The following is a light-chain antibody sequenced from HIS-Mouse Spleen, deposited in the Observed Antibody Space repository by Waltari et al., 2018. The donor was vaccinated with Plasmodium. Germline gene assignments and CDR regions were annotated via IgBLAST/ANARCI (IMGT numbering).Light chain of an antibody. CDR3: QQANSFPPGAT. J-gene: IGKJ3*01. Sequence: DIQMPQSPSSVSASVGDRVTITCRASQGSSSWLAWYQQKPGKAPKLLIYAASSLQSGVPSRFSGSGSGTDFTLTISSLQPEDFATYYCQQANSFPPGATLGPGTKVDIK. CDR1: QGSSSW. CDR2: AAS. V-gene: IGKV1-12*01.